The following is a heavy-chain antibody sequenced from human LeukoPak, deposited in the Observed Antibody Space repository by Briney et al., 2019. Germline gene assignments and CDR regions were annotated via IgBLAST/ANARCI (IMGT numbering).Heavy chain of an antibody. CDR1: GYTFTGYY. D-gene: IGHD5-12*01. V-gene: IGHV1-2*02. J-gene: IGHJ4*02. CDR2: INPNSGGT. CDR3: ARGLGYSGSNLDY. Sequence: ASVKVSCKASGYTFTGYYMHWVRQAPGQGLEWMGWINPNSGGTNYAQKFQGRVTMTRDTSISTAYMELSRLRSDDTAVYYCARGLGYSGSNLDYRGQGTLVTVSS.